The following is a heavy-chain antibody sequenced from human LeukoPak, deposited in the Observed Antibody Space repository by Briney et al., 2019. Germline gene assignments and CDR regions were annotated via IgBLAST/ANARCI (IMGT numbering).Heavy chain of an antibody. V-gene: IGHV1-2*02. Sequence: ASVKVSCKASGYTFTGYYMHWVRQAPGQGLEWMGWINPNSGGTNYAQKLQGRVTMTTDTSTSTAYMELRSLRSDDTAVYYCARSGRHSRVYGSGSSNPKYFDYWGQGTLVTVSS. D-gene: IGHD3-10*01. CDR3: ARSGRHSRVYGSGSSNPKYFDY. CDR2: INPNSGGT. CDR1: GYTFTGYY. J-gene: IGHJ4*02.